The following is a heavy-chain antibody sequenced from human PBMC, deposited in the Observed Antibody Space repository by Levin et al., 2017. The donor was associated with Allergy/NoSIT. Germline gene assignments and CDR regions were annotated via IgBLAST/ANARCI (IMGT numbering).Heavy chain of an antibody. V-gene: IGHV3-30*18. CDR3: AKDHRGNSGYDFYFDY. CDR1: GFTFSNYG. Sequence: SGGSLRLSCAASGFTFSNYGMHWVRQAPGKGLEWVALISYDGGSTYYADSVKGRFTISRDNSKNTLYLQMNSLRPEDTAVYYCAKDHRGNSGYDFYFDYWGQGALVTVSS. J-gene: IGHJ4*02. D-gene: IGHD5-12*01. CDR2: ISYDGGST.